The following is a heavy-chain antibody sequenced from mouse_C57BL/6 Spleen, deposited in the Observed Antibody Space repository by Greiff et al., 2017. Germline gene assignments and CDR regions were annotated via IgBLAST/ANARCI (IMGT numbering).Heavy chain of an antibody. CDR1: GYTFTSYG. CDR2: IYPRSGNT. V-gene: IGHV1-81*01. CDR3: AGEGYDDMDY. J-gene: IGHJ4*01. D-gene: IGHD2-2*01. Sequence: QVQLQQSGAELVRPGASVKLSCKASGYTFTSYGISWVKQRTGQGLEWIGKIYPRSGNTYYHEKFKGKATLTADKSSSTAYMELRGLTSEVSAVYIAAGEGYDDMDYWGQGTSVTVSS.